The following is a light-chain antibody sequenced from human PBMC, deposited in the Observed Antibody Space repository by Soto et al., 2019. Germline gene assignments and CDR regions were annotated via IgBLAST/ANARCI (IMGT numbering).Light chain of an antibody. CDR3: QHANSFPLT. J-gene: IGKJ4*01. CDR1: QGISRW. CDR2: AAS. Sequence: DIQMTQSPSAVSASVGDRVTITCRASQGISRWLAWYQQKPGQAPKLLIYAASSLQSGVPSRFSGSGSGTDFTLTISSLQPEDVATYYCQHANSFPLTFGGGTKVESK. V-gene: IGKV1-12*01.